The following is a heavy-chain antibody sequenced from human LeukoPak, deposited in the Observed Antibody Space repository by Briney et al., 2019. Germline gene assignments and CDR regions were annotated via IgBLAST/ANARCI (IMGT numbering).Heavy chain of an antibody. CDR3: ARRDGITGTGGVDY. D-gene: IGHD1-20*01. CDR2: IYPGDSDT. Sequence: GASLQISCKGSGSIFTSYWIGWGRQLPGKGLEWMGIIYPGDSDTRYSPSFQGQVTISADKSISTAYLQWSSLKASDTAMYYCARRDGITGTGGVDYWGQGTLVTVSS. CDR1: GSIFTSYW. V-gene: IGHV5-51*01. J-gene: IGHJ4*02.